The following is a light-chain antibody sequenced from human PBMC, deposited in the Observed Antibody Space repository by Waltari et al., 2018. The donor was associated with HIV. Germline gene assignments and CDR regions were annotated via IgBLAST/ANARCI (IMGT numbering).Light chain of an antibody. CDR1: NSDFGAYNF. CDR2: EVH. CDR3: CADISGSALV. Sequence: QSALTQPASVSGSPGQWITISCTGSNSDFGAYNFVSWYQQHPGKAPKVMIYEVHNRPSGVSNRFSGSKSGNTASLTISGLQSEDEADFYCCADISGSALVFGGGTKVTVL. V-gene: IGLV2-14*01. J-gene: IGLJ3*02.